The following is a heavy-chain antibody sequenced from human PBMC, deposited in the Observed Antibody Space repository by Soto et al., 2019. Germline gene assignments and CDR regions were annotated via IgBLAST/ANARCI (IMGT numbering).Heavy chain of an antibody. V-gene: IGHV1-3*01. D-gene: IGHD2-2*01. CDR1: GYTFTSYA. CDR2: INAGNGNT. Sequence: QVQLVQSGAEVKKPGASVKVSCKASGYTFTSYAMHWVRQAPGQRLEWMGWINAGNGNTKYSQKFQGRVTITRDTXAXTXXRQLRSLRSEDTAVYYCARVYCSSTSCSYYYGMDVWGQGTTVTASS. CDR3: ARVYCSSTSCSYYYGMDV. J-gene: IGHJ6*02.